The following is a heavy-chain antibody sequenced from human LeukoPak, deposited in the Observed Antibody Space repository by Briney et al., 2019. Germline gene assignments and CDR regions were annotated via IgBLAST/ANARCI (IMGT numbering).Heavy chain of an antibody. J-gene: IGHJ4*02. Sequence: GGSLTLSCAASGFTFSSYAMHWVRQAPGKGLVWVSRVKRDGSSTSYADSVKGRFTISRDNARNTLYLQMNSLRAEDTAVYYCARDGFLGPVTAYLDYWGQGPPVTVSS. D-gene: IGHD2-21*02. CDR1: GFTFSSYA. CDR3: ARDGFLGPVTAYLDY. V-gene: IGHV3-74*01. CDR2: VKRDGSST.